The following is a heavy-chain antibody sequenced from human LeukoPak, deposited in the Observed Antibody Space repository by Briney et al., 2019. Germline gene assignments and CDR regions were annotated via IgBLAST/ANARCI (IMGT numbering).Heavy chain of an antibody. CDR3: ARGGGSYYYGMDV. Sequence: SETLSLTCTVSGGSISSYYWSWNRQPPGKGLEWIGYIYYSGSTNYNPSLKSRVTISVDTSKNQFSLKLSSVTAADTAVYYCARGGGSYYYGMDVWGQGTTVTVSS. J-gene: IGHJ6*02. V-gene: IGHV4-59*01. D-gene: IGHD1-26*01. CDR2: IYYSGST. CDR1: GGSISSYY.